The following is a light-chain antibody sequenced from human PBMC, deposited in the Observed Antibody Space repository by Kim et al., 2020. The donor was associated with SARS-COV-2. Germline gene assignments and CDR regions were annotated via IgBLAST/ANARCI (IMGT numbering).Light chain of an antibody. CDR1: QGISSY. V-gene: IGKV1-8*01. CDR3: QQYYSYPPT. Sequence: AIRMTQSPSSLSASTGDRVTITCRASQGISSYLAWYQQKPGKAPKILIYAASTLQSGVPSRFSGSGSGTDFTLTISCLQSEDFATYYCQQYYSYPPTFGQGTKVDIK. CDR2: AAS. J-gene: IGKJ1*01.